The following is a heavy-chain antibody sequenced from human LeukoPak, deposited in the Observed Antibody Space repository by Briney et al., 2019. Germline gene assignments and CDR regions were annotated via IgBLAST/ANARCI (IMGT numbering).Heavy chain of an antibody. J-gene: IGHJ4*02. Sequence: GGSLRLSCGASGFTFSTYWMHWVRQAPGKGLVWVSRISPDGSATGYADSVRGRFTISRDNAKNTLYLQMNSLRAEDTAVYYCTRDFDAATGYWGRGTLVTVSS. CDR2: ISPDGSAT. V-gene: IGHV3-74*01. D-gene: IGHD3-9*01. CDR3: TRDFDAATGY. CDR1: GFTFSTYW.